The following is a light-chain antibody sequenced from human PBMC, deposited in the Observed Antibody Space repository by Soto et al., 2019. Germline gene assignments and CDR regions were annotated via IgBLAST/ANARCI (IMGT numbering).Light chain of an antibody. CDR1: SSNIGAGYD. V-gene: IGLV1-40*01. Sequence: QSVLTQPPSVSGAPGQRVTISCTGSSSNIGAGYDVHWYQQLPGTAPKLLIYGNSNRPSGVPDRLSGSKSGTSASLATTGLQAEDEADYYCQSYDSSLSNWVFGGGTKLTVL. J-gene: IGLJ3*02. CDR3: QSYDSSLSNWV. CDR2: GNS.